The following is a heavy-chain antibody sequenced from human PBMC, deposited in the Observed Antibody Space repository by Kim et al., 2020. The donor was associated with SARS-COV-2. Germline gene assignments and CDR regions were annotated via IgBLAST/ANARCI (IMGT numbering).Heavy chain of an antibody. J-gene: IGHJ4*02. CDR1: GFTFSSYA. CDR2: ISGSGGST. D-gene: IGHD3-22*01. CDR3: AKDAASSMIVVVPNYFDY. V-gene: IGHV3-23*01. Sequence: GGSLRLSCAASGFTFSSYAMSWVRQAPGKGLEWVSAISGSGGSTYYADSVKGRFTISRDNSKNTLYLQMNSLRAEDTAVYYCAKDAASSMIVVVPNYFDYWGQGTLVTVSS.